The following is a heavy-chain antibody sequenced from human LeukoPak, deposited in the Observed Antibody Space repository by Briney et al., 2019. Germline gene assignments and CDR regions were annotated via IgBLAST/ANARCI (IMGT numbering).Heavy chain of an antibody. Sequence: GGSLRLSCAASGFSFSSYAMSWVRQAPGKGLEWVSGISGSGDGTYYADSMKGRFTISRDISKNTLYLQMNSLRAEDTAVYYRAKAPYISGTGYYFDYWGQGTLVTVSS. CDR1: GFSFSSYA. D-gene: IGHD1-26*01. V-gene: IGHV3-23*01. CDR2: ISGSGDGT. CDR3: AKAPYISGTGYYFDY. J-gene: IGHJ4*02.